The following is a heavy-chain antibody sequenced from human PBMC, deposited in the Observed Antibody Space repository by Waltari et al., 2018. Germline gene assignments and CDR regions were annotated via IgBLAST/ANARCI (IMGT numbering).Heavy chain of an antibody. J-gene: IGHJ5*02. CDR1: GGSISSYY. D-gene: IGHD2-8*01. CDR3: ARSRGVRTNWFDP. V-gene: IGHV4-59*01. CDR2: IYYSGST. Sequence: QVQLQESGPGLVKPSETLSPTCTVSGGSISSYYWSWIRQPPGKGLEWIGYIYYSGSTNYNPSLKSRVTISVDTSKNQFSLKLSSVTAADTAVYYCARSRGVRTNWFDPWGQGTLVTVSS.